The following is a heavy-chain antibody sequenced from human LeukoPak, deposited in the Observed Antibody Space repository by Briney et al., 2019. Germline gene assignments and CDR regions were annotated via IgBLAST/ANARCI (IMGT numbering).Heavy chain of an antibody. Sequence: GGSLRLSCAASGFTFSNYSMNWVRQAPGKGLEWVSSISTKSTYIYYAGSMRGRFTISRDNAKNSLYLQMNSLRAEDTAVYYCASNPYCGGDCYSKSDPFDYWGQGALVTVSS. J-gene: IGHJ4*01. V-gene: IGHV3-21*01. D-gene: IGHD2-21*02. CDR3: ASNPYCGGDCYSKSDPFDY. CDR2: ISTKSTYI. CDR1: GFTFSNYS.